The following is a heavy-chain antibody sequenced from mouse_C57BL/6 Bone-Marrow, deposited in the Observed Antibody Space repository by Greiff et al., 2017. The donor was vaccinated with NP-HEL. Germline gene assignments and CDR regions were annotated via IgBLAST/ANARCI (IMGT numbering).Heavy chain of an antibody. CDR2: IYPGDGDT. D-gene: IGHD1-1*01. J-gene: IGHJ2*01. V-gene: IGHV1-82*01. Sequence: VKLQESGPELVKPGASVKISCKASGYAFSSSWMNWVKQRPGKGLEWIGRIYPGDGDTNYNGKFKGKATLTADKSSSTAYMQLSSLTSEDSAVYFCANYYGSPYYFDYWGQGTTLTVSS. CDR1: GYAFSSSW. CDR3: ANYYGSPYYFDY.